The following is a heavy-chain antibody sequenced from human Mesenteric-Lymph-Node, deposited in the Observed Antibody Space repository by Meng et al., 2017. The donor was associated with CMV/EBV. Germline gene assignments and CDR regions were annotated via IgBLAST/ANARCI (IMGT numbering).Heavy chain of an antibody. Sequence: GESLKISCAASGFTFSIYAMSWVRQAPGKGLEWVSTISGSPGSTYYADSVKGRFTISRDNARNSLHLQLNSLRAEDTGVYYCTRDDLAATGTNHYWGQGTLVTVSS. J-gene: IGHJ4*02. V-gene: IGHV3-23*01. CDR3: TRDDLAATGTNHY. CDR2: ISGSPGST. CDR1: GFTFSIYA. D-gene: IGHD6-13*01.